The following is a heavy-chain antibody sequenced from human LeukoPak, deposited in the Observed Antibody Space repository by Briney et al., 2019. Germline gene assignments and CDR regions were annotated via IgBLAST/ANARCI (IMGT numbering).Heavy chain of an antibody. CDR1: GYSFVNLG. CDR3: TRDFDNPENSCPSTSCIDV. Sequence: ASVKASCKASGYSFVNLGISWVRQAPGQGLEWMGWISTSSVNTNYAQKFQGRLTMTTDTSTSTAYMELRSLRSDDTAVYYCTRDFDNPENSCPSTSCIDVWGQGTTVTVSS. V-gene: IGHV1-18*01. J-gene: IGHJ6*02. D-gene: IGHD2-2*01. CDR2: ISTSSVNT.